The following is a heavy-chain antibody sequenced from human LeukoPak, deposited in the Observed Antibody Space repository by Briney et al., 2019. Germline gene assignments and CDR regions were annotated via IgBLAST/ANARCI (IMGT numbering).Heavy chain of an antibody. V-gene: IGHV1-69*13. CDR2: IIPIFGTA. J-gene: IGHJ4*02. CDR1: GGTFSSYA. D-gene: IGHD3-22*01. Sequence: ASVKVSCKASGGTFSSYAISWVRQAPGQGLEWMGGIIPIFGTANYAQKFQGRVTITADESTSTAYMELSSLRSEDTAVYYCARGPHSSGYYYDFDYWGQGTLVTVSS. CDR3: ARGPHSSGYYYDFDY.